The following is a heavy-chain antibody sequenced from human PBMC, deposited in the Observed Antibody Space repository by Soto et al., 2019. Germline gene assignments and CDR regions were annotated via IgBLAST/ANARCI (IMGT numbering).Heavy chain of an antibody. V-gene: IGHV3-30*03. CDR1: GVTFSSFG. CDR3: ATDLGTTMARH. Sequence: GGSLRLSCAALGVTFSSFGRHWVRQAPGKGLEWVAVISYDGSNKYYADSVKGRFTISRDNAKNSLYLQMNSLRAEDTAVYYCATDLGTTMARHWGQGTLVTVSS. J-gene: IGHJ4*02. CDR2: ISYDGSNK. D-gene: IGHD1-1*01.